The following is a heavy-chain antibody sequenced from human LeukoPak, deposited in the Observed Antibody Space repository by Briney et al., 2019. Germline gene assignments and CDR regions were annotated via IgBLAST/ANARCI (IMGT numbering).Heavy chain of an antibody. CDR3: ARADIRAIASSGWYGFDY. CDR1: GYTFTSYG. CDR2: ISGYNGNT. Sequence: ASVKVSCRDSGYTFTSYGICWVRQAPGQGLEWMGWISGYNGNTNYAQKFQGRVTMTTDTSTRTAYMELRSLRSDDRAVYYCARADIRAIASSGWYGFDYWGQGTLVTVSS. D-gene: IGHD6-19*01. V-gene: IGHV1-18*01. J-gene: IGHJ4*02.